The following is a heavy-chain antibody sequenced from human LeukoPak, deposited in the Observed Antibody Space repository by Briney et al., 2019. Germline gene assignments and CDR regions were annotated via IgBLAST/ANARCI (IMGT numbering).Heavy chain of an antibody. CDR2: IFYSGST. D-gene: IGHD2-2*01. J-gene: IGHJ6*03. CDR1: GGSISSYY. V-gene: IGHV4-59*01. CDR3: ARDSRVWSSTQYYYYYYMAV. Sequence: PSETLSLTCTVSGGSISSYYWSWLRQPPGKGLEWIGNIFYSGSTNYNPSLKSRVTISVDTSKNQFSPMLSSVTAADTAVYYCARDSRVWSSTQYYYYYYMAVWGKGTTVTVSS.